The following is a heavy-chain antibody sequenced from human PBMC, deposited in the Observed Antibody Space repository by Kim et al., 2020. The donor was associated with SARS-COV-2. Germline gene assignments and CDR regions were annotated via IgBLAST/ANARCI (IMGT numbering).Heavy chain of an antibody. CDR2: IYPNDSDT. Sequence: GESLKISCKGSGYGFSTYWIAWVRQMPGKGLEWMGIIYPNDSDTTYSPSFQGQVTISADKSISTAYLQWSSLKASDTATYYCARRTVRYYHDTTNYFGWFDPWGQGTLVTVSS. CDR3: ARRTVRYYHDTTNYFGWFDP. CDR1: GYGFSTYW. V-gene: IGHV5-51*01. D-gene: IGHD3-22*01. J-gene: IGHJ5*02.